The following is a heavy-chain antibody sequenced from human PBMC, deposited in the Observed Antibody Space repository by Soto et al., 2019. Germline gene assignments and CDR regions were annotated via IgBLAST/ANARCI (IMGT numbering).Heavy chain of an antibody. D-gene: IGHD6-13*01. CDR2: IYYSGST. Sequence: SETLSLTCTVSGGSISSGGYYWSWIRQHPGKGLEWIGYIYYSGSTYYNPSLKSRVTISVDTSKNQFSLKLSSVTAADTAVYYCARVDSWYRDYGMDVWGQGTTVTVSS. CDR1: GGSISSGGYY. CDR3: ARVDSWYRDYGMDV. V-gene: IGHV4-31*03. J-gene: IGHJ6*02.